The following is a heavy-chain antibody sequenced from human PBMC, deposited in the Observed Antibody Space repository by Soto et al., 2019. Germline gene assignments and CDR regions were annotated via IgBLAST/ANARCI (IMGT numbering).Heavy chain of an antibody. J-gene: IGHJ5*02. CDR1: GFTFGDYA. CDR3: TRASVGVYYDFWSGINGWFDA. Sequence: GGSLRLSCTASGFTFGDYAMSWFRQAPGKGLEWVGFIRSKAYGGTTEYAASVKGRFTISRDDSKSIAYLQMNSLKTEDTAVYYCTRASVGVYYDFWSGINGWFDAWGQGTLVTVSS. V-gene: IGHV3-49*03. D-gene: IGHD3-3*01. CDR2: IRSKAYGGTT.